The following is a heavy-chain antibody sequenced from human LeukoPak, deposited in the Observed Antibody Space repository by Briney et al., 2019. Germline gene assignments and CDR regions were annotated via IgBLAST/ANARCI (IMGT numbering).Heavy chain of an antibody. V-gene: IGHV6-1*01. CDR3: ARGRGYSYAHPDLDY. Sequence: SQTLSLTCAISGDSVSSNSAAWDWIRQSPSRGLEWLGRTYYRSKWYNDYAVSVKSRITINPDTSKNQFSLQLNSVTPEDTAVYYCARGRGYSYAHPDLDYWGQGTLVTVSS. CDR2: TYYRSKWYN. D-gene: IGHD5-18*01. J-gene: IGHJ4*02. CDR1: GDSVSSNSAA.